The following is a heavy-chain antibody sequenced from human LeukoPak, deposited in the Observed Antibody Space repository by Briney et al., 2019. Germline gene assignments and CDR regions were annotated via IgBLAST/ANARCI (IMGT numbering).Heavy chain of an antibody. D-gene: IGHD1-26*01. CDR1: GFTFSKYA. CDR2: ISVSGGST. CDR3: AKSIVGATQYFQH. Sequence: PGGSLRLSCAASGFTFSKYAMTWVRQAPGKGLEWVSGISVSGGSTFYADSVKGRFTISRDNSKNTLYLQMNSLRAEDTAVYYCAKSIVGATQYFQHWGQGTLVTVSS. J-gene: IGHJ1*01. V-gene: IGHV3-23*01.